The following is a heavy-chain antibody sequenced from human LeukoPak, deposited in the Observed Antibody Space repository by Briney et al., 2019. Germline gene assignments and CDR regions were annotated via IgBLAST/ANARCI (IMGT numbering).Heavy chain of an antibody. CDR1: GDSISSYY. Sequence: SETLSLTCTVSGDSISSYYWSWIRQPPGKGLEWIGYIYYSGSTNYNPSLKSRVTISVDTSKNQFSLKLSSVTAADTAVYYCARDRDYYYYMDVWGKGTTVTVSS. V-gene: IGHV4-59*01. J-gene: IGHJ6*03. CDR2: IYYSGST. CDR3: ARDRDYYYYMDV.